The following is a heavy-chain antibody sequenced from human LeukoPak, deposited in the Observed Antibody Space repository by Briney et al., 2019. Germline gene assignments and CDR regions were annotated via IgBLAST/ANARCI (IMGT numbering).Heavy chain of an antibody. V-gene: IGHV1-69*13. Sequence: ASVKVSCKASGGTFSSYAISWVRQAPGQGLEWMGGIIPIFGTANYAQKFQGRVTITADESTSTAYMELSSLRSEDTAVYYCARGAPDSSGYYLGYFDYWGQGTLVTVSS. J-gene: IGHJ4*02. CDR3: ARGAPDSSGYYLGYFDY. CDR1: GGTFSSYA. D-gene: IGHD3-22*01. CDR2: IIPIFGTA.